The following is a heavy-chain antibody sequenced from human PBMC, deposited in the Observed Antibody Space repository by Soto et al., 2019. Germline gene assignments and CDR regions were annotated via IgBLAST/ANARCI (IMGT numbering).Heavy chain of an antibody. J-gene: IGHJ4*02. Sequence: ASVKVSCKASGYTFASYGIIWVRQAPGQGLEWMGWISAYNGNTNYAQKLQGRVTMTTDTSTSTAYMELRSLRSDDTAVYYCARVPVTEDFFDYWGQGTLVTVSS. CDR3: ARVPVTEDFFDY. D-gene: IGHD4-17*01. CDR1: GYTFASYG. V-gene: IGHV1-18*01. CDR2: ISAYNGNT.